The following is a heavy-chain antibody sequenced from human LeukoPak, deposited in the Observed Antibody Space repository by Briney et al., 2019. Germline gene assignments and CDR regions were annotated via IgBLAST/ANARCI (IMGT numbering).Heavy chain of an antibody. CDR2: IYYSGST. CDR3: ARGGVENGYRSNDGFDI. V-gene: IGHV4-59*01. CDR1: GGSTSGYY. Sequence: SQTLSLTCTVSGGSTSGYYWSWIRQPPGKGLEWIGYIYYSGSTKYNPSLKSRVTMSVDTSRNQFSLKLSSVTAPDTAVYYCARGGVENGYRSNDGFDIWGQGTMVTVSS. D-gene: IGHD3-16*02. J-gene: IGHJ3*02.